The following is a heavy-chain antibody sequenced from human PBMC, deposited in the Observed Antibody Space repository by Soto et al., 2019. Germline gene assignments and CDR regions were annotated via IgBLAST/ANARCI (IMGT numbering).Heavy chain of an antibody. J-gene: IGHJ4*02. D-gene: IGHD5-12*01. CDR1: GFTFTDYA. CDR3: ARETPPTITGLLDY. CDR2: ISYDGSNK. V-gene: IGHV3-30-3*01. Sequence: VQLVESGGGVVQPGRSLRLSCAASGFTFTDYAMHWVRQAPGKGLEWVAFISYDGSNKYFADSVKGRFTTSRDNSKNTLYLHRNSLRSEDTAVYSCARETPPTITGLLDYWGQGTLVTVSS.